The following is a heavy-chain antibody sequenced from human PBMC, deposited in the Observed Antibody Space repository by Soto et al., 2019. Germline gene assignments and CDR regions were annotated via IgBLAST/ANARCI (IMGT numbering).Heavy chain of an antibody. J-gene: IGHJ4*02. V-gene: IGHV4-4*07. CDR3: ARDRAAAGTDPRRFDY. Sequence: SETLSLTCTVSGGSISSHYWSWIRQPVGKGLEWIGRIYTSGSTNYNPSLKSRVTMSIDTSKNQFSLKVSSVTAADTAVYYCARDRAAAGTDPRRFDYWGQGTLVTVSS. CDR1: GGSISSHY. D-gene: IGHD6-13*01. CDR2: IYTSGST.